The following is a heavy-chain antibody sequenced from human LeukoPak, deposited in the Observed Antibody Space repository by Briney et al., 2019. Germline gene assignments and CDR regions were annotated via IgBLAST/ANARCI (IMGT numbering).Heavy chain of an antibody. Sequence: GGSLRLSCAASGFTFSSYAMSWVRQAPGKGLEWVSAIGGSGGTAYYADSVKGRFTISRDNSKNTLYLQMNSLRAEDTAVYYCAKNPFIEASGNWFDPWGQGTLVTVSS. J-gene: IGHJ5*02. CDR1: GFTFSSYA. V-gene: IGHV3-23*01. D-gene: IGHD6-13*01. CDR2: IGGSGGTA. CDR3: AKNPFIEASGNWFDP.